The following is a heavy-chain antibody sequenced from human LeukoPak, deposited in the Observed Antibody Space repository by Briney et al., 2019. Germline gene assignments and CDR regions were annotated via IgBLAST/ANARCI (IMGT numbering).Heavy chain of an antibody. D-gene: IGHD3-3*01. CDR3: AKDSSGYLQELDY. V-gene: IGHV3-9*01. Sequence: PGGSLRLSCAASGFTFDDYAMHWVRQAPGKGLEWVSGISWNSGSMGYADSVKGRFTISRDNAKNSLYLQMNSLRAEDTALYYCAKDSSGYLQELDYWGQGTLVTVSS. J-gene: IGHJ4*02. CDR2: ISWNSGSM. CDR1: GFTFDDYA.